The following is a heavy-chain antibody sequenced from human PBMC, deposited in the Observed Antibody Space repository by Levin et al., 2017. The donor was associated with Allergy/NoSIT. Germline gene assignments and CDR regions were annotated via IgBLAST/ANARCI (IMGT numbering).Heavy chain of an antibody. D-gene: IGHD3-22*01. CDR1: GYTFTSYG. Sequence: ASVKVSCKASGYTFTSYGISWVRQAPGQGLEWMGWISAYNGNTNYAQKLQGRVTMTTDTSTSTAYMELRSLRSDDTAVYYCARDHYYDSSGLPSGHFDYWGQGTLVTVSS. CDR2: ISAYNGNT. V-gene: IGHV1-18*01. CDR3: ARDHYYDSSGLPSGHFDY. J-gene: IGHJ4*02.